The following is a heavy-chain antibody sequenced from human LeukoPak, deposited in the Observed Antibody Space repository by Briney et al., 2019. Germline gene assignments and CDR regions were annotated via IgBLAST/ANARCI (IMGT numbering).Heavy chain of an antibody. CDR1: GGSISSSNW. J-gene: IGHJ4*02. D-gene: IGHD6-6*01. CDR2: IYHSAST. Sequence: SETLSLTCAVSGGSISSSNWWSWVRQPPGKGLEWIGEIYHSASTNYNPSLKSRVTISVDKSKNQFSLKLSSVTAADTAVYYCARVEYSSSSSFDYWGQGTLVTVSS. CDR3: ARVEYSSSSSFDY. V-gene: IGHV4-4*02.